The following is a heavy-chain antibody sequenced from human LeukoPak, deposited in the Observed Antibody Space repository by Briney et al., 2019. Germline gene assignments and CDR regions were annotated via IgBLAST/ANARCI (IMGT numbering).Heavy chain of an antibody. D-gene: IGHD3-22*01. V-gene: IGHV3-33*01. J-gene: IGHJ4*02. CDR3: ARILGDYYDSSGSYFDY. CDR2: IWYDGSNK. CDR1: GFTFSSYG. Sequence: GGSLRLSCAASGFTFSSYGMHWVRQAPDKGLEWVAVIWYDGSNKYYADSVKGRFTISRDNSKNTLYLQMNSLRAEDTAVYYCARILGDYYDSSGSYFDYWGQGTLVTVSS.